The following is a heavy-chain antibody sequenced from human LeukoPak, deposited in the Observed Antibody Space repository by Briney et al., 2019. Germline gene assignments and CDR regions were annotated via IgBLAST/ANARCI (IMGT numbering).Heavy chain of an antibody. D-gene: IGHD6-19*01. J-gene: IGHJ4*02. Sequence: PGGSLRLSCAASGFTFSSYSMNWVRQAPGKGLEWVSSISSSSSYIYYADSVKGRFTISRDNAKNSLYLQMNSLRAEDTAVFYCARGSGSGWYHGEYFEHWGQGTLVTVSS. CDR3: ARGSGSGWYHGEYFEH. V-gene: IGHV3-21*01. CDR1: GFTFSSYS. CDR2: ISSSSSYI.